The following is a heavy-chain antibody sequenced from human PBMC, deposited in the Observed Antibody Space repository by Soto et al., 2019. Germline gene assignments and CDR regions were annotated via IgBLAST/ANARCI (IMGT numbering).Heavy chain of an antibody. CDR1: GFPCGYYW. D-gene: IGHD2-2*01. Sequence: GGSLRLSCVASGFPCGYYWMSWVRQAPGKGLEWLATIKMDASEKKYVDSVKGRFTMSRDNAKNSLYLQMDSLRTEDTAVYYCARENSFIGYCTSTSCPAFDIWGQGTVVTVSS. V-gene: IGHV3-7*01. CDR3: ARENSFIGYCTSTSCPAFDI. J-gene: IGHJ3*02. CDR2: IKMDASEK.